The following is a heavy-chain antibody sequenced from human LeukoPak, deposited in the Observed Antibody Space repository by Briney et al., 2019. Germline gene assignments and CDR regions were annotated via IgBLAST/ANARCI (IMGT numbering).Heavy chain of an antibody. J-gene: IGHJ4*02. CDR2: IKSKTDGGTT. V-gene: IGHV3-15*01. CDR1: GFTFSNAW. Sequence: TGGSLRLSCAASGFTFSNAWMSWVRQAPGKGLEWVGRIKSKTDGGTTDYAAPVKGRFTISRDDSKNTLYLQMNSLKTEDTAVYYCTTELATVTTSYFDYWGQGTLATVSS. D-gene: IGHD4-17*01. CDR3: TTELATVTTSYFDY.